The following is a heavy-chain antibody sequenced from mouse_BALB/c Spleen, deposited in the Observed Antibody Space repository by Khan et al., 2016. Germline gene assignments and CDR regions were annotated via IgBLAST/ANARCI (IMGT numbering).Heavy chain of an antibody. D-gene: IGHD2-2*01. Sequence: QVQLKQSGPGLVAPSQSLSITCTVAGFSLGAYGVNWVRQPPGKGLEWLGMIWGDGSTDYNSALKSRLNITKDNSKSQVFLKMNSLQSDDTARYYCARDGWGYCAMDYWGQGTSVTVSS. V-gene: IGHV2-6-7*01. CDR2: IWGDGST. J-gene: IGHJ4*01. CDR1: GFSLGAYG. CDR3: ARDGWGYCAMDY.